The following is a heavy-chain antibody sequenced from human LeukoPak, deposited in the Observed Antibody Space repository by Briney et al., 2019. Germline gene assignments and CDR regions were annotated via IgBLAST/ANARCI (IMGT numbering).Heavy chain of an antibody. CDR1: GVTSNSYA. J-gene: IGHJ3*02. Sequence: GASVKVSCKASGVTSNSYAINWVRQAPGQGLEWMGGIIPIFGTANYAQKFQGRVTITADESTSTAYMELSSLRSEDTAVYYCASAQGPRVVTPYDAFDIWGQGTMVTVSS. D-gene: IGHD3-3*01. CDR3: ASAQGPRVVTPYDAFDI. V-gene: IGHV1-69*13. CDR2: IIPIFGTA.